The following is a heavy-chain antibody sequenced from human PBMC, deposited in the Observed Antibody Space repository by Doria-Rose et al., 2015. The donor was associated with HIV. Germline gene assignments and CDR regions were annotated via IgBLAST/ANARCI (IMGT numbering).Heavy chain of an antibody. D-gene: IGHD6-13*01. CDR2: IFSDDER. V-gene: IGHV2-26*01. J-gene: IGHJ4*02. Sequence: QITLKESGPVLVKPTETLTLTCTVSGVSLSSPGMGVSWIRQPPGKALEWLANIFSDDERSYKTSLKSRLTIAMGTSKSQVVLIMTDMDPVDTATYYCARIKSSRWYHKYYFDFWGQGTLVIVSA. CDR1: GVSLSSPGMG. CDR3: ARIKSSRWYHKYYFDF.